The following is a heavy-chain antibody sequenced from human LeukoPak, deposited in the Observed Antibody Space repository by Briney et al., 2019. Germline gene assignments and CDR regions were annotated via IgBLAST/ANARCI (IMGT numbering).Heavy chain of an antibody. CDR2: MNPNSGNT. Sequence: GASVKVSCKASGYTFTSYDINWVRQATGQGLEWMGWMNPNSGNTGYVQKFQGRVTITADKSTSTAYMELSSLRSEDTAVYYCARTTVTNFRIYYYYYMDVWGKGTTVTVSS. V-gene: IGHV1-8*01. J-gene: IGHJ6*03. D-gene: IGHD4-17*01. CDR3: ARTTVTNFRIYYYYYMDV. CDR1: GYTFTSYD.